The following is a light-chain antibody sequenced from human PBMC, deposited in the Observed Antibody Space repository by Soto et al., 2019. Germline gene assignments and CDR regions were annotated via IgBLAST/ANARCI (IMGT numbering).Light chain of an antibody. Sequence: EIVLTQSPGTLSLSPGERATLSCRASQSVSSSYLAWYQQKPGQAPRLVIYGASSRATGIPDRFSGSGSGTDFTLTISRLEPEDFEVYYCQQYGSSPLTFGGGTKVEIK. CDR2: GAS. J-gene: IGKJ4*01. CDR1: QSVSSSY. CDR3: QQYGSSPLT. V-gene: IGKV3-20*01.